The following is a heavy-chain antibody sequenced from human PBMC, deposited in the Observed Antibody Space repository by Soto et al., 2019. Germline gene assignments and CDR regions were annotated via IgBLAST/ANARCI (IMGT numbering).Heavy chain of an antibody. CDR2: ISGSGGST. CDR3: AKEYYDFWSGYHYYYYYGMDV. Sequence: GGSLRLSCAASGFTFSSYAMSWVRQAPGKGLEWVSAISGSGGSTYYADSVKGRFTISRDNSKNTLYLQMNSLRAEDTAVYYCAKEYYDFWSGYHYYYYYGMDVWGQGTTVTSP. V-gene: IGHV3-23*01. CDR1: GFTFSSYA. J-gene: IGHJ6*02. D-gene: IGHD3-3*01.